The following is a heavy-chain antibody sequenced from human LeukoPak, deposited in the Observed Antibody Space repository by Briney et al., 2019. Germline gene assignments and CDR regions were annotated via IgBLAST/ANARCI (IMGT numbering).Heavy chain of an antibody. Sequence: VASVKVSCKASGYTFTSYDINWVRQATGQGLEWIGWMNPNSGNTCYAQKFQGRVTMTRNTSISTAYMELSSLRSEDTAVYYCARGRTGRTWGGVPFLDDYWGQGTLVTVSS. V-gene: IGHV1-8*01. J-gene: IGHJ4*02. CDR2: MNPNSGNT. D-gene: IGHD3-10*01. CDR3: ARGRTGRTWGGVPFLDDY. CDR1: GYTFTSYD.